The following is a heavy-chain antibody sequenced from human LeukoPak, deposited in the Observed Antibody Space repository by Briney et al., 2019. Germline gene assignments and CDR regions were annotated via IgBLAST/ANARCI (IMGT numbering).Heavy chain of an antibody. J-gene: IGHJ5*02. Sequence: PGGSLRLSRAASGFTFSSYAMSWVRQAPGKGLEWVSAVSGSGDTTYYADSVKGRFTISRDNSKDTLYLQVNSLRAEDTAVYYCAKRGLVGSSGFKNNWFDPWGQGTLVTVSS. CDR3: AKRGLVGSSGFKNNWFDP. CDR1: GFTFSSYA. D-gene: IGHD3-22*01. V-gene: IGHV3-23*01. CDR2: VSGSGDTT.